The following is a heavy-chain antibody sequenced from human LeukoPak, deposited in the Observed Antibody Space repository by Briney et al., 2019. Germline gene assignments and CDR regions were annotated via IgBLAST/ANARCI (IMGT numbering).Heavy chain of an antibody. CDR2: IYYSGST. J-gene: IGHJ3*02. D-gene: IGHD1-26*01. V-gene: IGHV4-59*01. CDR1: GGSISSYY. CDR3: ATDRLGIVDAFDI. Sequence: SETLSLTCTVSGGSISSYYWSWIRQPPGKGLEWIGYIYYSGSTNYNPSPKSRVTISVDTSKNQFSLKLSSVTAADTAVYYCATDRLGIVDAFDIWGQGTMATVSS.